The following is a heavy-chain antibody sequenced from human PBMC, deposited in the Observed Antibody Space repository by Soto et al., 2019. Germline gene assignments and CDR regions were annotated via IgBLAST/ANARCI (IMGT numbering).Heavy chain of an antibody. D-gene: IGHD3-22*01. CDR2: IYYSGST. CDR3: ARDRGSYYDSSGYYFNY. Sequence: QVQLQESDPGLVKPSQTLSLTCTVSGGSISSGGYYWSWIRQHPGKGLEWIGYIYYSGSTYYNPSLKSRVTISVDTSKNQFSLKLSSVTAADTAVYYCARDRGSYYDSSGYYFNYWGQGTLVTVSS. V-gene: IGHV4-31*03. CDR1: GGSISSGGYY. J-gene: IGHJ4*02.